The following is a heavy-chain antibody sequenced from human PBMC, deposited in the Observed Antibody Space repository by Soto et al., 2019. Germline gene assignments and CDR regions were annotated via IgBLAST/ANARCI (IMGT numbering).Heavy chain of an antibody. J-gene: IGHJ4*02. Sequence: GTSVKVSCKASGYTFTGYYMHWVRQAPGQGLEWMGWINPNSGGTNYAQKFQGWVTMTRDTSISTAYMELSRLRSDDTAVYYCAREGYYDSSFDYWGQGTLVTVSS. CDR2: INPNSGGT. CDR1: GYTFTGYY. V-gene: IGHV1-2*04. D-gene: IGHD3-22*01. CDR3: AREGYYDSSFDY.